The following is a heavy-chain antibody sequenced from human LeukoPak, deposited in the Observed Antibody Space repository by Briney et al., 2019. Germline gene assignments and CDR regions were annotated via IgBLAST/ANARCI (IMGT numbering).Heavy chain of an antibody. CDR2: INHSGST. CDR1: GESFSGYY. J-gene: IGHJ4*02. V-gene: IGHV4-34*01. CDR3: AILYGDYEYYFDY. Sequence: SETLSLTCAVYGESFSGYYWSWIRQPPGKWLEWIGEINHSGSTNYNPSLKSRVTISVDTSKNQFSLKLSSVNAADTAVYYCAILYGDYEYYFDYWGQGTLVTVSS. D-gene: IGHD4-17*01.